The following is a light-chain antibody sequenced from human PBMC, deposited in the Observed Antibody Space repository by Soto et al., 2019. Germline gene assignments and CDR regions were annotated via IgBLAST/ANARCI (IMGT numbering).Light chain of an antibody. CDR3: SSFTSSNTWV. J-gene: IGLJ3*02. Sequence: QPVLTQPASVSGSPGQSITISCTGSSSDVGAYDYVSWYQQHPGKAPKFMLYEVSNRPSGLSDRFSGSKSGNTASLTISGLQAEDEADYYCSSFTSSNTWVFGGGPKLTVL. CDR2: EVS. V-gene: IGLV2-14*01. CDR1: SSDVGAYDY.